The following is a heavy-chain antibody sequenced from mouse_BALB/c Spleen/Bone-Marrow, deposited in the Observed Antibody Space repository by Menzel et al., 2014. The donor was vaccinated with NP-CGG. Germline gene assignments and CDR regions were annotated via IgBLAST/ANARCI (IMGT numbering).Heavy chain of an antibody. CDR1: GFTFSNYG. J-gene: IGHJ2*01. Sequence: EVMLVESGGGLVQPGGFLKLSRAASGFTFSNYGMSWVRQTPDKRLELVATINSNGGSTYYPDSVKGRFTISRDTAKNTLYLQMSSLKSEETAMYYCVRGNYGNYVDYFDFWGQGTTLTVSS. V-gene: IGHV5-6-3*01. D-gene: IGHD2-1*01. CDR2: INSNGGST. CDR3: VRGNYGNYVDYFDF.